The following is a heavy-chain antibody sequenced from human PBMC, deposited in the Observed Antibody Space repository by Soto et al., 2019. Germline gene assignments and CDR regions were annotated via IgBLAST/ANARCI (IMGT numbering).Heavy chain of an antibody. CDR1: GFTFSNYA. CDR3: AKGRSGINDAFDV. Sequence: GSLRLSCAASGFTFSNYALNWVRQTPGRGLEWVSTISGNGGTTYYSDSVKDRFTISRDNSKNTLFLQMNSLRAEDTAIYYCAKGRSGINDAFDVWGQGTMVTVSS. J-gene: IGHJ3*01. CDR2: ISGNGGTT. V-gene: IGHV3-23*01. D-gene: IGHD3-10*01.